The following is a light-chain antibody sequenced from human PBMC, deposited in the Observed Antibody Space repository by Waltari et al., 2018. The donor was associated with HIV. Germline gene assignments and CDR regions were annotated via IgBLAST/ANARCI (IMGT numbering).Light chain of an antibody. Sequence: AVQLTQSPSSVSGFLGDRVTITCRASQGIRNDLSWFQMKPGTAPKLLIYASTILQTGVPPRFRGSASGTHFTLTISNLQSEDFATYFCLQDFNYPWTFGQGTKVE. CDR2: AST. V-gene: IGKV1-6*02. CDR3: LQDFNYPWT. J-gene: IGKJ1*01. CDR1: QGIRND.